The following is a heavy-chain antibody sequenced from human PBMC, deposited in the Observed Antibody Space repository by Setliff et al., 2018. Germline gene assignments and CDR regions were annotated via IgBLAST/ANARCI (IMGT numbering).Heavy chain of an antibody. V-gene: IGHV1-3*01. CDR2: INAGNGDT. J-gene: IGHJ6*03. CDR3: ARVVTDRQQLVLYYYYYYMDV. D-gene: IGHD6-13*01. CDR1: GYTFTAYY. Sequence: ASVKVSCKASGYTFTAYYIHWVRQAPGQGLEWMGWINAGNGDTKYSQDFQGRVTITRDTSASTAYMELRSLRSDDTAVYYCARVVTDRQQLVLYYYYYYMDVWGKGTTVTVSS.